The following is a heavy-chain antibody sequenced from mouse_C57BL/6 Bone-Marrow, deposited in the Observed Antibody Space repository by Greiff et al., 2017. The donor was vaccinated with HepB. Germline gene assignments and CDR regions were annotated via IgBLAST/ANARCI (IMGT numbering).Heavy chain of an antibody. CDR3: TRDPPTTVVARYFDY. J-gene: IGHJ2*01. D-gene: IGHD1-1*01. CDR1: GFTFSSYA. V-gene: IGHV5-9-1*02. CDR2: ISSGGDYI. Sequence: DVQLVESGEGLVKPGGSLKLSCAASGFTFSSYAMSWVRQTPEKRLEWVAYISSGGDYIYYADTVKGRFTISRDNARNTLYLQMSSLKSEDTAMYYCTRDPPTTVVARYFDYWGQGTTLTVSS.